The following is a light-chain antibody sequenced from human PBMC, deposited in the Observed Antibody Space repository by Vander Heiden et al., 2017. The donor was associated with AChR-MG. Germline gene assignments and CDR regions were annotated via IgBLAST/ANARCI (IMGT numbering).Light chain of an antibody. CDR3: MQALQTPLT. CDR1: QSLLHSNGYNY. CDR2: LGS. V-gene: IGKV2-28*01. Sequence: DIVRTQSPLSLPVTPGEPGSISCRSSQSLLHSNGYNYLDWYLQKPGQSPQLLIYLGSNRASGVPDRFSGSGSGTDFTLKISRVEAEDVGVYYCMQALQTPLTFGGGTKVEIK. J-gene: IGKJ4*01.